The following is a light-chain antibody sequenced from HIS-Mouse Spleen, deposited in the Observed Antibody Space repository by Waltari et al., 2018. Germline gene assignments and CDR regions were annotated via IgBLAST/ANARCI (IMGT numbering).Light chain of an antibody. V-gene: IGLV3-10*01. Sequence: SYELTQPPSVSVSPGQTARITCSGAALPKKYASWYQQKSGQAPVLVIYEDSKRPSGISERFSGSSSGTMATLTISGAQVEDEADYYCYSTDSSGNHRVFGGGTKLTVL. CDR3: YSTDSSGNHRV. CDR1: ALPKKY. CDR2: EDS. J-gene: IGLJ2*01.